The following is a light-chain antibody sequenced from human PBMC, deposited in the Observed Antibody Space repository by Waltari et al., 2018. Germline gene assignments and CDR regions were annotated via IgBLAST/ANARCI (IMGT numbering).Light chain of an antibody. CDR1: TLDDKY. Sequence: SYELTQPASVSVSPGQIARITGSASTLDDKYVSWYQQRPGQSPMLVMYQDNHRPSGIPERISGSNSGNTATLTISGTQPMDEGDYYCQARDSSSVVFGGGTKLTVL. J-gene: IGLJ3*02. CDR2: QDN. CDR3: QARDSSSVV. V-gene: IGLV3-1*01.